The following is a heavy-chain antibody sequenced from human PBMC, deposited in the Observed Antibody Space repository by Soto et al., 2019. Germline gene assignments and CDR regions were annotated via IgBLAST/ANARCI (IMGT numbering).Heavy chain of an antibody. V-gene: IGHV1-2*04. D-gene: IGHD3-22*01. CDR3: ARDSTYYYDSSGYYHSFDY. CDR2: INPNSGGT. CDR1: GYTFTGYY. Sequence: ASVKVSCKASGYTFTGYYMHWVRQAPGQGLEWMGWINPNSGGTNYAQKFQGWVTMTRDTSISTAYMELSRLRSDDTAVYYCARDSTYYYDSSGYYHSFDYWGQGTLVTVSS. J-gene: IGHJ4*02.